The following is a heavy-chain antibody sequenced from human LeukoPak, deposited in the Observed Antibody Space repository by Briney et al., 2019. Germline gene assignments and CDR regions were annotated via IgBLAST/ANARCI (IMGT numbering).Heavy chain of an antibody. CDR1: GFTFSDYY. CDR3: ARGEDDIVVVPAAPHFDY. V-gene: IGHV3-11*01. D-gene: IGHD2-2*01. Sequence: GGSLRLSCAASGFTFSDYYMSWTRQAPGKGLEWVSYISSSGSTIYYADSVKGRFTISRDNAKNSLYLQMNSLRAEDTAVYYCARGEDDIVVVPAAPHFDYWGQGTLVTVSS. J-gene: IGHJ4*02. CDR2: ISSSGSTI.